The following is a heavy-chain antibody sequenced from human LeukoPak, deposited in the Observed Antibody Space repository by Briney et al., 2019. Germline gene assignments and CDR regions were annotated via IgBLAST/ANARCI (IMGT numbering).Heavy chain of an antibody. CDR3: ARDSRLPHPGGPDYYYYYGMDV. CDR1: GGSISSYY. Sequence: SETLSLTCAVSGGSISSYYWSWIWQPPGKGLEWIGYIYYSGSTNYNPSLKSRVTISVDTSKNQFSLKLSSVSAADTAVYYCARDSRLPHPGGPDYYYYYGMDVWGQGTPVTVSS. V-gene: IGHV4-59*01. J-gene: IGHJ6*02. CDR2: IYYSGST. D-gene: IGHD6-25*01.